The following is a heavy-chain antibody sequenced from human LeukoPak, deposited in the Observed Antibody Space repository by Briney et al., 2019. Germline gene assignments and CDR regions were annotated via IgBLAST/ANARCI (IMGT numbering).Heavy chain of an antibody. J-gene: IGHJ4*02. CDR2: ISYDGRNK. V-gene: IGHV3-30*03. Sequence: GGSLRLSCVASGFTFSSYGMHWVRQAPGKGLEWVAVISYDGRNKYYADSVKGRFTISRDNSKNTLYLQMNSLRAEDTAVYYCATQSGTYYYDSSGYYPFDYWGQGTLVTVSS. D-gene: IGHD3-22*01. CDR3: ATQSGTYYYDSSGYYPFDY. CDR1: GFTFSSYG.